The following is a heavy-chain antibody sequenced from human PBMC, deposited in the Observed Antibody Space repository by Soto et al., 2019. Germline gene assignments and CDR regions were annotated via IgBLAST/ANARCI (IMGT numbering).Heavy chain of an antibody. V-gene: IGHV3-21*01. D-gene: IGHD3-22*01. Sequence: EVQLVESGGGLVKPGGSLRLSCAASGFTFSSYSMNWVRQAPGKGLEWVSSISSSSSYIYYADSVKGRFTISRDNAKNXLXLXXDGLRAEDTAVYYCARRGYYYGSSGYYYYYYGMDVWGQGTTVTVSS. CDR1: GFTFSSYS. J-gene: IGHJ6*02. CDR3: ARRGYYYGSSGYYYYYYGMDV. CDR2: ISSSSSYI.